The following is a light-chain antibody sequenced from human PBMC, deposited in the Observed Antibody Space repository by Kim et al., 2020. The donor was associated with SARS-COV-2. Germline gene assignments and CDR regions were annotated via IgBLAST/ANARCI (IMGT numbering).Light chain of an antibody. CDR3: QHYDSWPT. CDR2: GAS. CDR1: RSVGSY. Sequence: ERVMTQSPVTLSVSPGDRVTLSCRASRSVGSYLAWYQHKPGQAPRLLIYGASITATGVPARFSGRGSGTDFTLTISSLQSEDCGIYYCQHYDSWPTFGGGTKVDIK. V-gene: IGKV3-15*01. J-gene: IGKJ4*01.